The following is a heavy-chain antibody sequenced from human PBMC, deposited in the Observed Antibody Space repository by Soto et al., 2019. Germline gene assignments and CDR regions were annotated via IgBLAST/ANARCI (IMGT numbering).Heavy chain of an antibody. J-gene: IGHJ6*02. CDR3: ARDTVVVVVAATLPYYGMDV. CDR1: GYTFTSYG. Sequence: QVPLVQSGAEVKKPGASVKVSCKASGYTFTSYGISWVRQAPGQGLEWMGWISAYNGNTNYAQKLQGRVTMTTDTSTSTAYMELRSLRSDDTAVYYCARDTVVVVVAATLPYYGMDVWGQGTTVTVSS. V-gene: IGHV1-18*01. D-gene: IGHD2-15*01. CDR2: ISAYNGNT.